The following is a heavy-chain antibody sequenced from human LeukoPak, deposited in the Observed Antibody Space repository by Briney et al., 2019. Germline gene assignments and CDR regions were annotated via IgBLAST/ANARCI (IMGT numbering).Heavy chain of an antibody. D-gene: IGHD2-21*02. CDR2: INPNNGDT. V-gene: IGHV1-2*02. J-gene: IGHJ5*02. CDR3: ARVCGGDCYSVFDP. CDR1: GYTFSGYY. Sequence: GASVKVSCKASGYTFSGYYMHWVRQAPGQGLEWMGWINPNNGDTMFAQRFQGRVTMTRDTSISTGYMELSSLKSDDTAVYYCARVCGGDCYSVFDPWGQGTLVTVSS.